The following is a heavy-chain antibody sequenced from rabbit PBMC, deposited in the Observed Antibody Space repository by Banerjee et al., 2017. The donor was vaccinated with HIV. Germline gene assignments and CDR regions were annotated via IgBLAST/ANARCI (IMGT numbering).Heavy chain of an antibody. Sequence: QEQLEESGGDLVKPEGSLTLTCTASGFSFSNKYVMSWVRQAPGKGLEWIACINSSSGNTVYATWAKGRFTISKTSSTTVTLQMTSLTAADTATYFCARYSSGWDYFDLWGQGTLVTVS. J-gene: IGHJ4*01. V-gene: IGHV1S45*01. D-gene: IGHD4-1*01. CDR2: INSSSGNT. CDR3: ARYSSGWDYFDL. CDR1: GFSFSNKYV.